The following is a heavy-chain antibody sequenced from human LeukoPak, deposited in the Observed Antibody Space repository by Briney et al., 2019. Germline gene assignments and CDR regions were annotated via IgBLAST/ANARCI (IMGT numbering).Heavy chain of an antibody. CDR2: IYHSGST. V-gene: IGHV4-59*08. Sequence: SETLSLTCTVSGGSTSSYYWSWIRQPPGKGLEWIWYIYHSGSTNYNPSLKSRVTISVDTSKNQFSLKLSSVTAADTAVYYCASGSYFFAFDIWGQGTMVTVSS. J-gene: IGHJ3*02. CDR1: GGSTSSYY. D-gene: IGHD1-26*01. CDR3: ASGSYFFAFDI.